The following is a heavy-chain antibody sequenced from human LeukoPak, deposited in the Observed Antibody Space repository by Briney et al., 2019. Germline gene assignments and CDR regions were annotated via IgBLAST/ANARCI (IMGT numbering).Heavy chain of an antibody. CDR2: ISGRDDST. CDR3: AKWGDYDILTGYYDPDY. J-gene: IGHJ4*02. V-gene: IGHV3-23*01. CDR1: GFTVTNYA. D-gene: IGHD3-9*01. Sequence: GASLRLSCAASGFTVTNYAMYWVRQAPGKGLEWVSAISGRDDSTYYADSVKGRFTISRDTSKNTLFLQMNSLRAEDTAVYYCAKWGDYDILTGYYDPDYWGQGTLITVSS.